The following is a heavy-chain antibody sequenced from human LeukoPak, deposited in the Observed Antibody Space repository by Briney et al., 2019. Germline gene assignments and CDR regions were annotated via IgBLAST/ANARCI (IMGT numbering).Heavy chain of an antibody. J-gene: IGHJ3*02. V-gene: IGHV4-59*01. Sequence: PSETLSLTCTVSGGSISYYYWNWMRQPPGKGLEWIGYIYYSGSTRYNPSLKSRVTISVDTSKNQFSPKLSSVTAADTAVYYCARNPHYYDSSDYDAFDMWVQGTTVTVSS. CDR1: GGSISYYY. D-gene: IGHD3-22*01. CDR3: ARNPHYYDSSDYDAFDM. CDR2: IYYSGST.